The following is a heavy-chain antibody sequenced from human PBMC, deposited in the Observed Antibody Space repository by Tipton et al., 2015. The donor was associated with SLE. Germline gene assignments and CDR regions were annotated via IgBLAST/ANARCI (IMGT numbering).Heavy chain of an antibody. CDR3: ARGRVVHQWFGYYYMDV. Sequence: TLSLTCSVSGGSISSYYWSWIRQPPGKGLEWIGYVDYSWSPNYNPSLNGRVTISVDTSKNQFSLKLTPVTAADTAVYYCARGRVVHQWFGYYYMDVWGNGTTVTVSS. J-gene: IGHJ6*03. CDR2: VDYSWSP. D-gene: IGHD3-10*01. CDR1: GGSISSYY. V-gene: IGHV4-59*01.